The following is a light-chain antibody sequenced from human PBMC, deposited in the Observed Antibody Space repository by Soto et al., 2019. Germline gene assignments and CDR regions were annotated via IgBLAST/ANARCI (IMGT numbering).Light chain of an antibody. Sequence: AIQMTQSPSSLSASVGDRATITCRASEAIRNDLGWFQQKPGRAPKLLIYAASSLQSGVPSRFSGSGSGTDFTLTISSLQSEDFAVYYCHHYKNWPGTFGQGTKVDIK. CDR2: AAS. V-gene: IGKV1-6*01. CDR1: EAIRND. J-gene: IGKJ1*01. CDR3: HHYKNWPGT.